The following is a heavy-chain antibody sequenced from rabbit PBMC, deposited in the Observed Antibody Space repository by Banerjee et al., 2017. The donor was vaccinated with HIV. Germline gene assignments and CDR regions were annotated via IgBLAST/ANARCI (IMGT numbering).Heavy chain of an antibody. CDR1: GFSFSSSYY. Sequence: QSLEESGGDLVKPGASLTLTCTASGFSFSSSYYMCWVRQAPGKGLEWIACIYGGSSGSTYYASWAKGRFTISKTSSTTVTLQMTSLTAADTATYFCANYVDATFDYFNLWGPGTLVTVS. D-gene: IGHD6-1*01. CDR3: ANYVDATFDYFNL. V-gene: IGHV1S40*01. CDR2: IYGGSSGST. J-gene: IGHJ4*01.